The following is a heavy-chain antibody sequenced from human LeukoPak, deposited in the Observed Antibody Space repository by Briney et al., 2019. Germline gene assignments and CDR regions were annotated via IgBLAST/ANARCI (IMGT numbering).Heavy chain of an antibody. CDR3: AREVGAFDI. J-gene: IGHJ3*02. CDR1: GFPFTTYT. V-gene: IGHV3-23*01. Sequence: PGGSLRLSCTASGFPFTTYTMNWVRQAPGKGLEWVSVISGSGDNTYYADSVKGRFTISRDNSKNTLYLQMSSLGAEDTAVYYCAREVGAFDIWGQGTMVTVSS. CDR2: ISGSGDNT. D-gene: IGHD3-16*01.